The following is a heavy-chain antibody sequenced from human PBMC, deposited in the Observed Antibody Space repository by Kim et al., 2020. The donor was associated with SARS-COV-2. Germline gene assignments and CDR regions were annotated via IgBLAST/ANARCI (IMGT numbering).Heavy chain of an antibody. J-gene: IGHJ4*02. D-gene: IGHD1-7*01. V-gene: IGHV4-59*08. CDR3: ARLTNYLFDY. CDR2: ST. Sequence: STNYTPTLKSRVTISADTSKNQVSLKLSSVTAADTAVYYCARLTNYLFDYWGQGTLVTVSS.